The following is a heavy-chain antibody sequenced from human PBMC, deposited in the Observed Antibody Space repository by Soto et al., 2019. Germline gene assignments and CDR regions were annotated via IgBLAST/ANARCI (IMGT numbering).Heavy chain of an antibody. V-gene: IGHV3-30*18. Sequence: GGSLRLSCASSGFPFSSYGMHWVRQAPGKGLEWVAVISYDGSNKYYADSVKGRFTISRDNSKNTLYLQMNSLRAEDTAVYYCAKETYSGPLDYWGQGTLVTVSS. CDR1: GFPFSSYG. D-gene: IGHD2-15*01. CDR2: ISYDGSNK. J-gene: IGHJ4*02. CDR3: AKETYSGPLDY.